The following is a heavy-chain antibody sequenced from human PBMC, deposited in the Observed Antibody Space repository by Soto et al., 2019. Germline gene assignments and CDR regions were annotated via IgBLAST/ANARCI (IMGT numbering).Heavy chain of an antibody. CDR3: ASPYYYDSSGYPDAFDI. V-gene: IGHV3-48*03. J-gene: IGHJ3*02. CDR1: GFTFSSYE. CDR2: ISSSGSTI. D-gene: IGHD3-22*01. Sequence: PXESLVLSCAASGFTFSSYEMNWVRQAPGKGLEWVSYISSSGSTIYYADSVKGRFTISRDNAKNSLYLQMNRLRAEDTAVYYCASPYYYDSSGYPDAFDIWGQGTMVTVSS.